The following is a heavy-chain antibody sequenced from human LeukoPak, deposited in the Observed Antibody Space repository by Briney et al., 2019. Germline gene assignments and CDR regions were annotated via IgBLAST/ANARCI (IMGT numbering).Heavy chain of an antibody. Sequence: SETLSLTCTVSGGSISSYHWSWIRQPPGKGLEWIGYIYYSGSTNYNPSLKSRVTISVDTSKNQFSLKLSSVTAADTAVYYCARGGYYYGMDVWGQGTTVTVSS. J-gene: IGHJ6*02. CDR2: IYYSGST. CDR1: GGSISSYH. V-gene: IGHV4-59*01. CDR3: ARGGYYYGMDV.